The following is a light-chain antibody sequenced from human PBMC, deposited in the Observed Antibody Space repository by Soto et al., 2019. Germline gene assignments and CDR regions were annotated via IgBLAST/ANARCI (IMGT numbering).Light chain of an antibody. CDR1: QDISNY. Sequence: DIQMTQSPSSLSESAGDRVTITCRASQDISNYLNWYQQKPGKAPKLLIYDASNLESGVPSRFSGSGSGTNFTLTISSLQPEDFAAYYCQQSYSAPITFGQGTRLEI. J-gene: IGKJ5*01. CDR3: QQSYSAPIT. V-gene: IGKV1-39*01. CDR2: DAS.